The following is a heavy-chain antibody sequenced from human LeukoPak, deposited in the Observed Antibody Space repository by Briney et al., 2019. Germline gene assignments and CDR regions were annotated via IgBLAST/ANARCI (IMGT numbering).Heavy chain of an antibody. D-gene: IGHD4-17*01. CDR3: ARGQPYGDYNYFDP. CDR1: GYTFIGYY. J-gene: IGHJ5*02. CDR2: INPSTSGT. V-gene: IGHV1-2*06. Sequence: ASVKVSCKASGYTFIGYYMHWVRQAPGHGLEWMGRINPSTSGTNSAQKFQGRVTMTRDTSISTAYMELSRLTSDDTAIYYCARGQPYGDYNYFDPWGQGTLVTVSS.